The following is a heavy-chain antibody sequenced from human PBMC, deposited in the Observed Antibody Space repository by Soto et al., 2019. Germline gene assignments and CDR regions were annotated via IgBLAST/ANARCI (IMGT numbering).Heavy chain of an antibody. D-gene: IGHD3-10*01. J-gene: IGHJ5*02. CDR2: IYYSGST. Sequence: PSETLSLTCTVSGGSISSYYLSWIRQPPGKGLEWIGYIYYSGSTNYNPSLKSRVTISVDTSKNQFSLKLSSVTAADTAVYYCARDLGPYYGSGSYFNWFDPWGQGTLVTVSS. V-gene: IGHV4-59*01. CDR1: GGSISSYY. CDR3: ARDLGPYYGSGSYFNWFDP.